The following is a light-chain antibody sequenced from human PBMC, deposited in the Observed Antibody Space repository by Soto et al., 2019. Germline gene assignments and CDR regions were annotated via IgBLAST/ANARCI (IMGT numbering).Light chain of an antibody. Sequence: QSALSQPRSVSGSPGQSVTISCTGTSIDVGGYNYVSWYQLHPRKAPKLIIYDVTKRPSGVPDRFSGSKSGNTASLTISGLQAEDEADYFCCSYAGNSLYVLGTGTKVTVL. CDR1: SIDVGGYNY. CDR2: DVT. V-gene: IGLV2-11*01. J-gene: IGLJ1*01. CDR3: CSYAGNSLYV.